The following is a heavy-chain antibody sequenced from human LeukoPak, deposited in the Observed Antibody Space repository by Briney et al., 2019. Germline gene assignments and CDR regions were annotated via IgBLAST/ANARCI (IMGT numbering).Heavy chain of an antibody. D-gene: IGHD5-12*01. CDR1: GGSISSGDYY. CDR2: IYYSGST. Sequence: SETLSLTCTVSGGSISSGDYYWSWIRQPPGKGLEWIGYIYYSGSTYYNPSLKSRVTISVDPSKNQFSLKLSSVTAADTAVYSSARSYVDIVPTIGLAYWGEGTLVTVSS. CDR3: ARSYVDIVPTIGLAY. J-gene: IGHJ4*02. V-gene: IGHV4-30-4*01.